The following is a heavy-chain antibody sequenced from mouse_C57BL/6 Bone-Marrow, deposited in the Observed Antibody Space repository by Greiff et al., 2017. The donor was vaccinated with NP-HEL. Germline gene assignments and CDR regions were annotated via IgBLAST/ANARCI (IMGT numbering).Heavy chain of an antibody. D-gene: IGHD4-1*01. CDR3: ARDPGTLAY. J-gene: IGHJ3*01. CDR1: GYSITSGYY. CDR2: ISYDGSN. V-gene: IGHV3-6*01. Sequence: DVHLVESGPGLVKPSQSLSLTCSVTGYSITSGYYWNWIRQFPGNKLEWMGYISYDGSNNYNPSLKNRISITRDTSKNQFFLKLNSVTTEDTATYYCARDPGTLAYWGQGTLVTVSA.